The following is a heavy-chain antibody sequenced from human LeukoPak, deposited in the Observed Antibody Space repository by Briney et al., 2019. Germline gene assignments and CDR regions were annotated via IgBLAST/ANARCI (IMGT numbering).Heavy chain of an antibody. Sequence: SQTLSLTCAISGDSVSSNSAAWNWIRQSPSRGLEWLGRTYYRSKWYNDYAVSVKSRITINPDTSKNQFSLKLSSVTAADTAVYYCARFSVSLEPPGEGAFDIWGQGTMVTVSS. CDR2: TYYRSKWYN. V-gene: IGHV6-1*01. J-gene: IGHJ3*02. D-gene: IGHD1-1*01. CDR3: ARFSVSLEPPGEGAFDI. CDR1: GDSVSSNSAA.